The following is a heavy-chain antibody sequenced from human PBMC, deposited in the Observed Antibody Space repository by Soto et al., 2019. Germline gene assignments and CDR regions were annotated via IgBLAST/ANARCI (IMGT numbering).Heavy chain of an antibody. CDR3: AREGPLWFGELMGYYYYGMDV. D-gene: IGHD3-10*01. CDR2: IYYSGST. J-gene: IGHJ6*02. CDR1: GGSVSSGSYY. V-gene: IGHV4-61*01. Sequence: PSETLSLTCTVSGGSVSSGSYYWSWIRQPPGKGLEWIGYIYYSGSTYYNPSLKSRVTISVDTSKNQFSLKLSSVTAADTAVYYCAREGPLWFGELMGYYYYGMDVWGQGTTVTVS.